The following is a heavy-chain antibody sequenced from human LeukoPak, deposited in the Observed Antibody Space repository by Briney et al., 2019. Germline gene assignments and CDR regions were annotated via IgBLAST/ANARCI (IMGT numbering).Heavy chain of an antibody. CDR2: INWNGGTT. Sequence: GGSLRLSCEASGFTFDDYGMTWVRQVPGKGLEWISSINWNGGTTSYADSEKGRFTISRDNDKNSLYLQMNSLRAEDTALYYCARGGYRQLAYFDYWGQGALVTVSS. CDR3: ARGGYRQLAYFDY. CDR1: GFTFDDYG. J-gene: IGHJ4*02. D-gene: IGHD3-16*02. V-gene: IGHV3-20*04.